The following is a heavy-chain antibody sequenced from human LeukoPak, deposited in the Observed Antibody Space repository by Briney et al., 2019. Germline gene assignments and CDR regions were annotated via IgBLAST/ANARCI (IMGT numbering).Heavy chain of an antibody. CDR2: ISYDGSNK. CDR3: AKDPPPIED. Sequence: PGRSLRLSCAASGFTFSSYGMRWVRQAPGKGLEWVAVISYDGSNKYYADSVKGRFTISRDNSKNTLYPQMNSLRAEDTAVYYCAKDPPPIEDWGQGTLVTVSS. CDR1: GFTFSSYG. V-gene: IGHV3-30*18. J-gene: IGHJ4*02.